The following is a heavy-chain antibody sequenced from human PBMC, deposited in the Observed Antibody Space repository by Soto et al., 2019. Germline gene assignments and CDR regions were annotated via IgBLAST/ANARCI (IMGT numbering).Heavy chain of an antibody. Sequence: GGSLRLSCAASGFTFRSYSMNWVRQPPGKGLEWVSYISISSRTIYYADSVKGRFTISRDDAKSSLYLQMNSLRDEDTSVYYCARDNGIAGSFDPWGQGTLVTVSS. CDR1: GFTFRSYS. CDR3: ARDNGIAGSFDP. J-gene: IGHJ5*02. CDR2: ISISSRTI. V-gene: IGHV3-48*02. D-gene: IGHD6-13*01.